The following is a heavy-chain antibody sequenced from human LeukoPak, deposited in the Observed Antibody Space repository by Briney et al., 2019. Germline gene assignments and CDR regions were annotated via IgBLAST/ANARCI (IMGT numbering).Heavy chain of an antibody. D-gene: IGHD4-17*01. J-gene: IGHJ4*02. CDR1: GFTFSSYA. Sequence: GGSLRLSCGASGFTFSSYAMSWVRQAPGKGLEWVSAISGSGGSTYYADSVKGRFTISRDNSKNTLYLQMNSLRAEDTAVYYCAKAWALYGDIDFDYWGQGTLVTVSS. CDR3: AKAWALYGDIDFDY. CDR2: ISGSGGST. V-gene: IGHV3-23*01.